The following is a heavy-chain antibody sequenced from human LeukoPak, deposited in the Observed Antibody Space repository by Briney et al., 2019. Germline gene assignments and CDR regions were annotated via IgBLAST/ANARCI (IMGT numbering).Heavy chain of an antibody. CDR1: GLTVSSNY. D-gene: IGHD5-24*01. CDR3: TRTFLSGDGYKVGYFDY. J-gene: IGHJ4*02. Sequence: TGGSLRLSCAASGLTVSSNYMSWVRQAPGKGLEWVSLIYNSDNTYYADSVKGRFTISRDNSKNTLFLQMNSLTAEDTAMYYCTRTFLSGDGYKVGYFDYWAQGTLVTVSS. CDR2: IYNSDNT. V-gene: IGHV3-53*01.